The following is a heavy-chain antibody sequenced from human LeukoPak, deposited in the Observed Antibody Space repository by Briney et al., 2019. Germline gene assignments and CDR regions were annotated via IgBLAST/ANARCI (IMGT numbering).Heavy chain of an antibody. Sequence: ASLKVSCKAAGYTFTGYYMHWVRQAPGQGLEWMGWINPNSGGTNYAQKFQGRVTMTRDTSITTVYMELSSLRSDDTAVYYRARDYYGSGSYYQLGYWGQGTLVTVSS. CDR2: INPNSGGT. J-gene: IGHJ4*02. D-gene: IGHD3-10*01. V-gene: IGHV1-2*02. CDR3: ARDYYGSGSYYQLGY. CDR1: GYTFTGYY.